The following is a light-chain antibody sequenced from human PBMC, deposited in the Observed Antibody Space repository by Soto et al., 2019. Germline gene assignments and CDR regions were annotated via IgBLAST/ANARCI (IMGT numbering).Light chain of an antibody. CDR3: QQYYSTPLT. CDR2: WAS. CDR1: QSVSNN. Sequence: VMTQSPATLSVSTRERATLSCRASQSVSNNLACYQQNPGQPPKLLIYWASTRESGVPDRFSGSGSGTDFTLTISSLQAEDVAVYYCQQYYSTPLTFGGGTKVDIK. J-gene: IGKJ4*01. V-gene: IGKV4-1*01.